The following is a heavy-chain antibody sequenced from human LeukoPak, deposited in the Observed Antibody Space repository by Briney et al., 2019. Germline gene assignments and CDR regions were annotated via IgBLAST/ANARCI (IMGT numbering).Heavy chain of an antibody. CDR3: ARRGGDYVWGSYRPFDY. V-gene: IGHV4-34*01. J-gene: IGHJ4*02. Sequence: SETLSLTCAVYGGSFSGYYWSWIRQPPGKRLEWIGEINHSGSTNYNPSLKSRVTISVDTSKNQFSLKLSSVTAADTAVYYCARRGGDYVWGSYRPFDYWGQGTLVTVSS. CDR2: INHSGST. CDR1: GGSFSGYY. D-gene: IGHD3-16*01.